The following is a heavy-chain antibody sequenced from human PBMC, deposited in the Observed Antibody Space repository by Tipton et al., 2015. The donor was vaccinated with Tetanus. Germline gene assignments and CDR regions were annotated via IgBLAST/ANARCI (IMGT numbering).Heavy chain of an antibody. Sequence: SLRLSCAASGFAFSAYWMYWVRQAPGKGLMWVSRMNSDGSSTIYADSVKGRFTISRDNAKNTLYLQMNSLRAEDTAVYYCARAEGTSIRYSSSWYPFVYGMDVWGQG. CDR1: GFAFSAYW. CDR3: ARAEGTSIRYSSSWYPFVYGMDV. CDR2: MNSDGSST. V-gene: IGHV3-74*01. J-gene: IGHJ6*02. D-gene: IGHD6-13*01.